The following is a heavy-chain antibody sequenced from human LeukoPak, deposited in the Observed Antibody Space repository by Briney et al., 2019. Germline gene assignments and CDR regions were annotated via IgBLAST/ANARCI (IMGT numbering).Heavy chain of an antibody. CDR2: ISSSSYI. Sequence: PGGSLRLSCAASGFTFSSYSMNWVRQAPGKGLEWVSSISSSSYIYYADSVKGRFTISRDNAKNSLYLQMNSLRAEDTAVYYCARDPRDGYSRDDAFDIWGQGTMVTVSS. D-gene: IGHD5-24*01. CDR3: ARDPRDGYSRDDAFDI. J-gene: IGHJ3*02. CDR1: GFTFSSYS. V-gene: IGHV3-21*01.